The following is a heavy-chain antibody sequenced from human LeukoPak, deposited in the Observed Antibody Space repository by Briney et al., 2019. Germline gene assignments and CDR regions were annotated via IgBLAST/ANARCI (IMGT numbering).Heavy chain of an antibody. CDR3: ARDLHPWAGDY. CDR2: IQNDGSKK. Sequence: GGSLRLSCAASGFSFSSYGMHWVRQAPGKGLEWVAFIQNDGSKKYYADSVKGVFTISRDNSKNTLYLQMNSLRAEDTAAYYCARDLHPWAGDYWGQGTLVTVSS. V-gene: IGHV3-30*02. CDR1: GFSFSSYG. J-gene: IGHJ4*02.